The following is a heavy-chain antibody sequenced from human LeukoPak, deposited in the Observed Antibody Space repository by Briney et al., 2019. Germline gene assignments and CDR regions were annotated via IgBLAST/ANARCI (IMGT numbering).Heavy chain of an antibody. CDR3: AKARGFCSGGSCYNPFDP. J-gene: IGHJ5*02. CDR2: IYSGGST. V-gene: IGHV3-53*01. CDR1: GFTVSSNY. D-gene: IGHD2-15*01. Sequence: GGSLRLSCAASGFTVSSNYMSWVRQAPGKGLEWVSVIYSGGSTYYADSVKGRFTISRDNSKNTLYVQMNSLRAEDTAVYYCAKARGFCSGGSCYNPFDPWGQGTLVPVSS.